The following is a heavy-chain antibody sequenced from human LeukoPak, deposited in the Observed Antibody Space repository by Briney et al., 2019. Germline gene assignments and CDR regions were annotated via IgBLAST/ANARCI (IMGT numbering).Heavy chain of an antibody. Sequence: ASVKVSCKASGYTFTGYYMHRVRQAPGQGLEWMGWINPNSGGTNYAQKFQGRVTMTRDTSISTAYMELSRLRSDDTAVYYCAREASSGAYNDYWGQGTLVTVSS. CDR1: GYTFTGYY. V-gene: IGHV1-2*02. CDR2: INPNSGGT. D-gene: IGHD1-26*01. CDR3: AREASSGAYNDY. J-gene: IGHJ4*02.